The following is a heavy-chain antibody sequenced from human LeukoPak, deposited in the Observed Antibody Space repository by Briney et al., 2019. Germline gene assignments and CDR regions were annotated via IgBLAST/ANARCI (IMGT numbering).Heavy chain of an antibody. CDR1: GGSISSYY. Sequence: PSETLSLTCTVSGGSISSYYWSWIRQPPGKGLEWIGYIYISGSTYYNPSLTSRVTMSVDTSKNQFSLKLSSVSAADTAVYYCARVRGPYDTLGYLEYWGQGTLVTVSS. D-gene: IGHD3-22*01. CDR3: ARVRGPYDTLGYLEY. V-gene: IGHV4-59*12. J-gene: IGHJ4*02. CDR2: IYISGST.